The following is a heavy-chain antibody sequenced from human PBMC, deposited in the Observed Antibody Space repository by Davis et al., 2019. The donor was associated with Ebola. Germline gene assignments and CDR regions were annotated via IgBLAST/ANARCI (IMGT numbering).Heavy chain of an antibody. CDR1: GYTLTDLS. CDR3: ATVPRFGERGFFDY. CDR2: FDPEDGET. V-gene: IGHV1-24*01. J-gene: IGHJ4*02. D-gene: IGHD3-10*01. Sequence: ASVKVSCKVSGYTLTDLSMHWVRQAPGKGLEWMGGFDPEDGETIYAQKFQGRVTMTEDTSTDTAYMELSSLRSEDTAVYYCATVPRFGERGFFDYWGQGTLVTVSS.